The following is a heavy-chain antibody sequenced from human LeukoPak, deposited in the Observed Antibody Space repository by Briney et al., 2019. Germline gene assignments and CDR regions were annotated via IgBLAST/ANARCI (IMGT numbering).Heavy chain of an antibody. CDR1: GFTFSSYA. CDR2: ISYDGSNK. D-gene: IGHD2-15*01. J-gene: IGHJ4*02. V-gene: IGHV3-30*04. CDR3: AKGNGVSCYSATDY. Sequence: GGSLRLSCAASGFTFSSYAMHWVRQAPGKGLEWVAVISYDGSNKYYADSVKGRFTISRDNSKNTLYLQMNSLRAEDTAVYYCAKGNGVSCYSATDYWGQGTLVTVSS.